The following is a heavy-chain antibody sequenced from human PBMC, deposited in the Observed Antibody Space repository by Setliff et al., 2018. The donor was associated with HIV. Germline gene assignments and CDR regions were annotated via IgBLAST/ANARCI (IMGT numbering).Heavy chain of an antibody. CDR3: ATTKYSGSYAGGGAFDI. J-gene: IGHJ3*02. CDR1: GGTFSSYA. Sequence: ASVKVSCKASGGTFSSYAISWVRQAPGQGLEWMGGIIPIFGTANYAQKFQGRVTITADKSTSTAYMELSSLRSEDTAVYYCATTKYSGSYAGGGAFDIWGQGTMVTVSS. CDR2: IIPIFGTA. V-gene: IGHV1-69*06. D-gene: IGHD1-26*01.